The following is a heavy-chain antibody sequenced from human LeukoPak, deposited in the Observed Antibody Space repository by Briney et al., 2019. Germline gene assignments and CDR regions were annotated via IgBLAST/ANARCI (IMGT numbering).Heavy chain of an antibody. V-gene: IGHV3-23*01. CDR3: AKGDPYYYDSSGYYPPGDY. CDR2: ISGSGGST. J-gene: IGHJ4*02. CDR1: GFTFSSYA. D-gene: IGHD3-22*01. Sequence: GGSLRLSCAASGFTFSSYAMSWVRQAPGKGLEWVSAISGSGGSTYYADSVKGRFTISRDNSKNTLYLQMNSLRAEDTAVYYWAKGDPYYYDSSGYYPPGDYWGQGTLVTVSS.